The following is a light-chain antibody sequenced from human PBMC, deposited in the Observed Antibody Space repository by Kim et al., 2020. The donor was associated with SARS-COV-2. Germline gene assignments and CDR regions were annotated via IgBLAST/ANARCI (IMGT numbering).Light chain of an antibody. CDR1: SSNIGSNT. V-gene: IGLV1-44*01. J-gene: IGLJ1*01. CDR2: SNN. Sequence: PGQMVTISCSGSSSNIGSNTVNWYQQLPGTAPKLLIYSNNQRPSGVPDRFSGSKSGTSASLAISGLQSEDEADYYCAAWDDSLRGVFGTGTKVTVL. CDR3: AAWDDSLRGV.